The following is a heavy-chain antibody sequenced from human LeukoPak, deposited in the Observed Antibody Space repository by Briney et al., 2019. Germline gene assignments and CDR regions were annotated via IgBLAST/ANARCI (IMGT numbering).Heavy chain of an antibody. CDR3: ARGLTIFGVVFSSPKYYYYGMDV. J-gene: IGHJ6*02. Sequence: ASVKVSCKASGYTFTSYDINWVRQATGQGLEWMGWMNPNSGNTGYAQKFQGRVTMTRNTSISTAYMELSSLRSEDTAVYYCARGLTIFGVVFSSPKYYYYGMDVWGQGTTVTVSS. V-gene: IGHV1-8*01. CDR2: MNPNSGNT. CDR1: GYTFTSYD. D-gene: IGHD3-3*01.